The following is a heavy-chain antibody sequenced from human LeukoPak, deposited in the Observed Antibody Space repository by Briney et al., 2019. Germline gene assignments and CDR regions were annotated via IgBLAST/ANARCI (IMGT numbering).Heavy chain of an antibody. D-gene: IGHD3-3*01. CDR1: GYTFTGFY. CDR2: INPYSGVT. V-gene: IGHV1-2*02. Sequence: ASVKVSCKASGYTFTGFYMHWVRQAPGQGLEWMGCINPYSGVTNYAQKFQGRVTMTRDTSISTAYMDLSRLRSDDTAVYYCARDRPFGVVIRQDYYYYGMDVWGQGTTVTVSS. CDR3: ARDRPFGVVIRQDYYYYGMDV. J-gene: IGHJ6*02.